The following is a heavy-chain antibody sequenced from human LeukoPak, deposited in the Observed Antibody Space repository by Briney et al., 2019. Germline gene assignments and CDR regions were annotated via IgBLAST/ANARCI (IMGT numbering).Heavy chain of an antibody. D-gene: IGHD3-16*01. CDR1: GFTVSHNF. V-gene: IGHV3-53*01. CDR3: AREPSHDSYYDF. CDR2: IRIGGTR. J-gene: IGHJ4*01. Sequence: GSLRLSCVASGFTVSHNFMAWVRQAPGKGLEWVSTIRIGGTRDYADSVKGRFIISRDNSKNTLYLQMNNLRVEDTAVYYCAREPSHDSYYDFSGHGTLVTVSS.